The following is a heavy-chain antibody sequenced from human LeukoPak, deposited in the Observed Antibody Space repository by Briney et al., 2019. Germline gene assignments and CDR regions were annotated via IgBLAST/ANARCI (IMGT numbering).Heavy chain of an antibody. V-gene: IGHV3-21*04. D-gene: IGHD4-17*01. Sequence: PGGSLRLSCAASGFTFSSYSMNWVRQAPGKGLEWVSSISSSSSYIYYADSVKGRFTISRDNAKNTLYLQMNSLRAEDTAVYYCAKDPLPDYGEDYDYWGQGTLVTVSS. CDR1: GFTFSSYS. CDR3: AKDPLPDYGEDYDY. CDR2: ISSSSSYI. J-gene: IGHJ4*02.